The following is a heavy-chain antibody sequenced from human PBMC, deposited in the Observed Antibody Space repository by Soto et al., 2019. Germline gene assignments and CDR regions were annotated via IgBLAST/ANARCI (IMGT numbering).Heavy chain of an antibody. D-gene: IGHD1-26*01. Sequence: ASVKVSCKASGYTFTSYGISWVRQAPGQRLEWMGWINAGNGNTKYSQKFQGRVTITRDTSASTAYMELSSLRSEDTAVYYCARSQWDDAFDIWGQGTMVTVSS. CDR3: ARSQWDDAFDI. J-gene: IGHJ3*02. CDR2: INAGNGNT. V-gene: IGHV1-3*01. CDR1: GYTFTSYG.